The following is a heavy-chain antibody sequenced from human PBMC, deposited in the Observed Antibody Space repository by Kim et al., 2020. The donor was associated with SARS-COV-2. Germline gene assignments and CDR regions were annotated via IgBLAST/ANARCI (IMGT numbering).Heavy chain of an antibody. D-gene: IGHD4-17*01. Sequence: ASVKVSCKASGYTFTSYAMHWVRQAPGQGLEWMGWINTNTGNPTYAQGFTGRFVFSLDTSVSTAYLQISSLKAEDTAVYYCAREYGDYGESLYDYWGQGTLVTVSS. CDR2: INTNTGNP. J-gene: IGHJ4*02. CDR3: AREYGDYGESLYDY. V-gene: IGHV7-4-1*02. CDR1: GYTFTSYA.